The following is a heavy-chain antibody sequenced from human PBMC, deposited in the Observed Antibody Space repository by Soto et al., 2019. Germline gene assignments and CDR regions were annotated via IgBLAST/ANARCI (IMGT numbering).Heavy chain of an antibody. CDR1: GGSISSGGYY. V-gene: IGHV4-31*03. CDR3: ARAMVRGVILALDYFDY. Sequence: QVQLQESGPGLVKPSQTLSLTCTVSGGSISSGGYYWSWIRQHPGKGLEWIGYIYYSGSTYYNPSLKSRVTISVDTSKNQFSLKLSSVTAADTAVYYCARAMVRGVILALDYFDYWGQGTLVTVSS. J-gene: IGHJ4*02. D-gene: IGHD3-10*01. CDR2: IYYSGST.